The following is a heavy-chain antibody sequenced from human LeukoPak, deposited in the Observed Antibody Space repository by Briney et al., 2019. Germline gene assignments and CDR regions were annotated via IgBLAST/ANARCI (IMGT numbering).Heavy chain of an antibody. J-gene: IGHJ3*02. CDR3: ARKDGDYLMGAFDI. Sequence: GASVKVSCKASGYTFTGYYMHWVRQAPGQGLEWMGWINPNSGGTNYAQKFQGRVTMTRDTSISAAYLELSRLRSDDTAVYYCARKDGDYLMGAFDIWGQGTMVTVSS. D-gene: IGHD4-17*01. V-gene: IGHV1-2*02. CDR1: GYTFTGYY. CDR2: INPNSGGT.